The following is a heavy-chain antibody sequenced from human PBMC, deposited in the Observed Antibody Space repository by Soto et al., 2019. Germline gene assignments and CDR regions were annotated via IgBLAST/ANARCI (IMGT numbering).Heavy chain of an antibody. J-gene: IGHJ4*02. D-gene: IGHD3-22*01. Sequence: SETMSLTCNVSGGYIINSNYYWGWIRQPPGKGLEWIGSIYYTGNTYYNPSHKSRVTISVDTSKNQFSLKLDSVTAADTAVYFCERHSIWLLLSDYWGQGSLVTVSS. CDR3: ERHSIWLLLSDY. CDR1: GGYIINSNYY. CDR2: IYYTGNT. V-gene: IGHV4-39*01.